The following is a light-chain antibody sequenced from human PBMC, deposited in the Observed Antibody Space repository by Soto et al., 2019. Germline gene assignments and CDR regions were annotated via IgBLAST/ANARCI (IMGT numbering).Light chain of an antibody. Sequence: ETVLTQSPATLSLSPGERATLSCRASRSVGRSLAWYQQKPGQAPRLLISDASNRATGIPARFSGSGSGTDFTLTISSLEPEDFALYYCQQRTNWHLTFGGGTTVEIK. J-gene: IGKJ4*01. CDR2: DAS. CDR1: RSVGRS. CDR3: QQRTNWHLT. V-gene: IGKV3-11*01.